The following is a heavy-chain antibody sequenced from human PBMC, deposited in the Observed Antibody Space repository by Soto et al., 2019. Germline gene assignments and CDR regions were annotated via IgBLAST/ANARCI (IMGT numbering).Heavy chain of an antibody. J-gene: IGHJ4*02. CDR3: AKGVNYYDSSGFYYFDY. CDR2: ISYDGSNK. D-gene: IGHD3-22*01. CDR1: GFTFSSYG. Sequence: GGSLRLSCAASGFTFSSYGMHWVRQAPGKGLEWVAVISYDGSNKYYADSVKGRFTISRDNSKNTLYLQMNSLRAEDTAVYYCAKGVNYYDSSGFYYFDYWGQGTLVTVSS. V-gene: IGHV3-30*18.